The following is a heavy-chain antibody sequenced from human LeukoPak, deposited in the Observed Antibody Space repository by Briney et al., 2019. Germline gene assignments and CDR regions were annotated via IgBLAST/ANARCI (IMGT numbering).Heavy chain of an antibody. V-gene: IGHV4-39*01. J-gene: IGHJ5*02. CDR1: GGSISSISSNN. Sequence: SETLSLTCTVSGGSISSISSNNWAWIRQPPGKGLELIAAIHYTGSTYYNPSFMSRVTISVDTSKNQFSLKLNSLTATDTAVYYCARLPTGYPNWFDTWGQGILVTVSS. D-gene: IGHD5-18*01. CDR3: ARLPTGYPNWFDT. CDR2: IHYTGST.